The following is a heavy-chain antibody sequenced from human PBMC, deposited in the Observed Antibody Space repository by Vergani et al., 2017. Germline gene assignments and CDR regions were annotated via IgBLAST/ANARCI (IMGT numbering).Heavy chain of an antibody. D-gene: IGHD2-15*01. J-gene: IGHJ5*02. CDR2: ISYDGSNK. V-gene: IGHV3-30*03. CDR1: GFTFSSYG. CDR3: ARSKVVVAATQAGWFDA. Sequence: QVQLVESGGGVVQPGRSLRLSCAASGFTFSSYGMHWVRQAPGTGLEWVAVISYDGSNKYYADSVKGRFTISRDNSKNTLYLQMNSLRAEDTAVYYCARSKVVVAATQAGWFDAWGQGTLVTVSS.